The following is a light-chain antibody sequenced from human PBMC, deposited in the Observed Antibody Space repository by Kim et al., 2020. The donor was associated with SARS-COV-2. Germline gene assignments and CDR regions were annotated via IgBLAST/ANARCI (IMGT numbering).Light chain of an antibody. CDR2: RDT. CDR3: QVWDSSIGV. CDR1: NIGNKN. J-gene: IGLJ2*01. Sequence: SVALGQTARITCGGNNIGNKNVHWYQQKPGQAPILVIYRDTNRPSGIPERFSGSNSGNTATLTISRAQAGDASDYYCQVWDSSIGVFGGGTQLTV. V-gene: IGLV3-9*01.